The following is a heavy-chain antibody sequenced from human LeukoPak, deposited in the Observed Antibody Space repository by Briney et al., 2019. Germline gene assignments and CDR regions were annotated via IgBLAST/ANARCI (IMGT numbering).Heavy chain of an antibody. V-gene: IGHV3-48*03. CDR3: ARGQYTSDWYYFDY. D-gene: IGHD6-19*01. CDR1: GFTFNSYE. J-gene: IGHJ4*02. Sequence: PGGSLRLSCAASGFTFNSYEMNWVRQAPGKGLEWLSFISSSGSIIYYADSMKGRSTISRDNAKNSLYLQMNSLRAEDTVVYYCARGQYTSDWYYFDYWGQGTLVTVSS. CDR2: ISSSGSII.